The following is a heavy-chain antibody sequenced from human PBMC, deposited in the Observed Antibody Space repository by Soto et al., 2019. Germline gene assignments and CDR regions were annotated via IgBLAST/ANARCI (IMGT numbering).Heavy chain of an antibody. Sequence: PGGSLRLSCAASGFTFSSYGMHWVRQAPGKGLEWVSAISGSGGSTYYADSVKGRFTISRDNSKNTLYLQMNSLRAEDTAVYYCAKDYYDILTGYFGYWGQGTLVTVSS. CDR1: GFTFSSYG. D-gene: IGHD3-9*01. CDR3: AKDYYDILTGYFGY. CDR2: ISGSGGST. J-gene: IGHJ4*02. V-gene: IGHV3-23*01.